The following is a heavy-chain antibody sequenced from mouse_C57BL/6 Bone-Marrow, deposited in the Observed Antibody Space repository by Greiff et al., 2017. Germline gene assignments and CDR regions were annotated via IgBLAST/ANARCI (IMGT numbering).Heavy chain of an antibody. J-gene: IGHJ2*01. CDR1: GFTFSSYG. V-gene: IGHV5-6*02. CDR2: ISSGGSYT. Sequence: EVMLVESGGDLVKPGGSLKLSCAASGFTFSSYGMSWVRQTPDKRLEWVATISSGGSYTYYPDSVKGRFTISRDNAKNTLYLQMSSLKSEDTAMYYCARKGGDFDYWGQGTTLTVSS. CDR3: ARKGGDFDY.